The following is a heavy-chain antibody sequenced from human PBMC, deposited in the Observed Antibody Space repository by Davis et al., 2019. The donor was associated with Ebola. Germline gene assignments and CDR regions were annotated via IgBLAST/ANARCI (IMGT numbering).Heavy chain of an antibody. V-gene: IGHV4-39*01. Sequence: MPSETLSLTCTVSSGSISGYYWGWIRQPPGKGLEWIGSIYYSGSTYYNPSLKSRVTISVDTSKNQFSLKLSSVTAADTAVYYCASRTVTTFIWGMDVWGQGTAVTVSS. CDR1: SGSISGYY. D-gene: IGHD4-17*01. CDR3: ASRTVTTFIWGMDV. J-gene: IGHJ6*02. CDR2: IYYSGST.